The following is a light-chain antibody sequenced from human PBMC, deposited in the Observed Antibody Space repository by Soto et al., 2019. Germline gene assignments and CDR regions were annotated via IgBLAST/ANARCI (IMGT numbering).Light chain of an antibody. CDR1: QSLSSN. V-gene: IGKV3-15*01. CDR2: GAS. CDR3: QQCNNWPLT. Sequence: MSQTPGTLFVSSWEVANLSSRASQSLSSNLAWYQQKPGQAPRLLIYGASTRATGIPARFSGSGSGTEFTLTISSLESEDFTVYYCQQCNNWPLTSGGGTNV. J-gene: IGKJ4*01.